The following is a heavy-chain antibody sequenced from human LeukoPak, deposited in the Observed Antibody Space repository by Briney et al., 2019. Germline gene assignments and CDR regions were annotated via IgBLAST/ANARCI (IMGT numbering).Heavy chain of an antibody. CDR3: VRDSGDYYFDY. Sequence: GGSLRLSCAASGFTFSSYWMHWVRQAPGKGLVWVSRINSDGSSTSYADSVKGRFTISRDNAKNTLYLQMNSLRAEDTAVYYCVRDSGDYYFDYWGQGTLVTVSS. J-gene: IGHJ4*02. D-gene: IGHD4-17*01. CDR1: GFTFSSYW. CDR2: INSDGSST. V-gene: IGHV3-74*01.